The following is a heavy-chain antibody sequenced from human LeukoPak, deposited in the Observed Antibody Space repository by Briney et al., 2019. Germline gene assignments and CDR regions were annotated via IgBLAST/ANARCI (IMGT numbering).Heavy chain of an antibody. CDR1: GGSISSYY. V-gene: IGHV4-4*07. D-gene: IGHD3-22*01. J-gene: IGHJ6*02. CDR2: IYTSGST. Sequence: SETLSLTCTVSGGSISSYYWSWIRQPAGKGLEWIGRIYTSGSTNYNPSLKSRVTMSVDTSKNQFSLKLSSVTAADTAVYYCARGAYDSSGYWDYYYGMDVWGQGTTVTVSS. CDR3: ARGAYDSSGYWDYYYGMDV.